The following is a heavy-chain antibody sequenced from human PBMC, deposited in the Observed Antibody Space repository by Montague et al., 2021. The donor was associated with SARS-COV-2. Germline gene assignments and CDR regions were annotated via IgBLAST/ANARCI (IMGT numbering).Heavy chain of an antibody. CDR1: GFTFSTYW. D-gene: IGHD3-22*01. J-gene: IGHJ4*02. CDR2: MKQDGSEK. Sequence: SLRLSCAASGFTFSTYWMSWVRQAPGKGLEWVADMKQDGSEKYYVDSVKGRFTISRDNAKSLLYLEMNSLRAEDTAVYYCARDEGSHSIYYYDSSGYYAYWGQGTPVTVSS. CDR3: ARDEGSHSIYYYDSSGYYAY. V-gene: IGHV3-7*03.